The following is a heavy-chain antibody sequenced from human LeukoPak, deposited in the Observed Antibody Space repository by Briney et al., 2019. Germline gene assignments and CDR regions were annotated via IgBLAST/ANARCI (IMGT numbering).Heavy chain of an antibody. J-gene: IGHJ4*02. CDR3: ARDGGQQLVLYYFDY. D-gene: IGHD6-13*01. CDR1: GYTFTGYY. CDR2: INPNSGGT. Sequence: GASVKVSCKASGYTFTGYYMHWVRQAPGQGLEWMGWINPNSGGTNYAQKFQGWVTMTRDTSISTAYMELSRLRSDDTAVYYCARDGGQQLVLYYFDYWGQGTLVTVSS. V-gene: IGHV1-2*04.